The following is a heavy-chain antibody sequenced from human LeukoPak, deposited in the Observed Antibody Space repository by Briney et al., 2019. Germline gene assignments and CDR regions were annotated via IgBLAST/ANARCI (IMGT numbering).Heavy chain of an antibody. CDR1: GFTFDDYG. J-gene: IGHJ3*02. V-gene: IGHV3-20*04. D-gene: IGHD3-10*01. CDR2: INWNGGST. Sequence: GGSLRLSCAASGFTFDDYGMSWVRHAPGKGLEWVSGINWNGGSTGYADSVKGRFTISRDNAKNSLYLQMNSLRAEDTALYYCASLWFGELFHDAFDIWGQGTMVTVSS. CDR3: ASLWFGELFHDAFDI.